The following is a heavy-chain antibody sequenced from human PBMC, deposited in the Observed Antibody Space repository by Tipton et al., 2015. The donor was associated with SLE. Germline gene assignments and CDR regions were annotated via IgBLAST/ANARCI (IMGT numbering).Heavy chain of an antibody. J-gene: IGHJ4*02. CDR1: GFTFSLYA. D-gene: IGHD6-13*01. Sequence: SLRLSCEASGFTFSLYAVHWVRQAPGKGLEWVAVISPDGSNKYYVDSVKGRFTVSRDNSKNTLYLQMNSLRIEDTAIYYCARDYWAASARGGYFDYWGQGTLVTVSS. CDR3: ARDYWAASARGGYFDY. CDR2: ISPDGSNK. V-gene: IGHV3-30*04.